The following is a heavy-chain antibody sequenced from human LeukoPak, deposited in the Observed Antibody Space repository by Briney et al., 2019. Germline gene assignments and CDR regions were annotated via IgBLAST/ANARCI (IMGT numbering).Heavy chain of an antibody. J-gene: IGHJ6*04. CDR2: ITHDGCNK. Sequence: GGSLRLFCAASGLTLSSYYMICARQAPTKGLEWVADITHDGCNKYYVDSVKGRYTFSRDNHKHTLYLQVQPLSAEHTAVFYCASGPRRGFGELLKYYCYCVVRDVWGKGTTVSVST. CDR1: GLTLSSYY. CDR3: ASGPRRGFGELLKYYCYCVVRDV. V-gene: IGHV3-7*01. D-gene: IGHD3-10*01.